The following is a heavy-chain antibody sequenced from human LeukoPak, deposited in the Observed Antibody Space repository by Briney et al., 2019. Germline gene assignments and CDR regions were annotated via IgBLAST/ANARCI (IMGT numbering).Heavy chain of an antibody. V-gene: IGHV3-7*03. Sequence: GGFLRLSCAASGFTFSSYWMSWVRQAPGKGLEWVANIKQDGSEKYYVDSVKGRFTISRDNAKNSLYLQMNSLRAEDTAVYYCARVDTAMVVYYYYGMDVWGQGTTVTVSS. J-gene: IGHJ6*02. CDR1: GFTFSSYW. CDR2: IKQDGSEK. CDR3: ARVDTAMVVYYYYGMDV. D-gene: IGHD5-18*01.